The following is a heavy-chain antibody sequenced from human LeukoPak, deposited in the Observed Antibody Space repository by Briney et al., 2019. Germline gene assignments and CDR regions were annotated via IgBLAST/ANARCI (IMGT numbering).Heavy chain of an antibody. CDR3: ARDGYYYDSSGPSH. D-gene: IGHD3-22*01. Sequence: PGRSLRLSCAASGFTFSSYGMHWVRQAPGKGLEWVAVIWYDGSNKYYADSVKGRFTISRDNSKSTLYLQMNSLRAEDTAVYYCARDGYYYDSSGPSHWGQGTMVTVSS. J-gene: IGHJ3*01. CDR1: GFTFSSYG. CDR2: IWYDGSNK. V-gene: IGHV3-33*01.